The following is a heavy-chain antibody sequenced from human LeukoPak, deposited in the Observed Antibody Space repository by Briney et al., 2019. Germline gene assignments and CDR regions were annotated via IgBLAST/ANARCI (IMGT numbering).Heavy chain of an antibody. V-gene: IGHV3-48*04. D-gene: IGHD1-26*01. Sequence: PGGSLRLSCAASGFTFSSYSMNWVRQAPGKGLEWVSYISSSSSTIYYADSVKGRFTISRDNAKNSLYLQMNSLRAEDTAVYYCARLGGGVWEPQYIDYWGQGTLVTVSS. J-gene: IGHJ4*02. CDR2: ISSSSSTI. CDR3: ARLGGGVWEPQYIDY. CDR1: GFTFSSYS.